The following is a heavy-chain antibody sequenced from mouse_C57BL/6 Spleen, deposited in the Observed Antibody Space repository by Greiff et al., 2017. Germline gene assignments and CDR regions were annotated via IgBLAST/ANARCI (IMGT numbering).Heavy chain of an antibody. V-gene: IGHV1-69*01. D-gene: IGHD2-2*01. J-gene: IGHJ4*01. Sequence: QVQLQQPGAELVMPGASVKLSCKASGYTFTSYWMHWVKQRPGQGLEWIGEIDPSDSYTNYNQKFKGKSTLTVDKSSSTAYMQLSSLTSEDSAVYYCARRNGYDAYAMDYWGQGTSVTVSS. CDR1: GYTFTSYW. CDR3: ARRNGYDAYAMDY. CDR2: IDPSDSYT.